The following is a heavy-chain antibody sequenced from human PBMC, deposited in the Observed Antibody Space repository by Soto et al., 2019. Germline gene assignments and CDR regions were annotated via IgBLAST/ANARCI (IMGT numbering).Heavy chain of an antibody. D-gene: IGHD2-21*02. Sequence: QVQLQESGPGLVKPSQTLSLTCTVSGGSISSGGYYWSWIRQHPGKGLEWIGYIYYSGSTYYNPSLKSRFPISVAPSKNQFPLKLSSVTAPDTAVYYCARTRGVVTARYGMDVWGQGTTVTVSS. CDR1: GGSISSGGYY. CDR3: ARTRGVVTARYGMDV. V-gene: IGHV4-31*03. J-gene: IGHJ6*02. CDR2: IYYSGST.